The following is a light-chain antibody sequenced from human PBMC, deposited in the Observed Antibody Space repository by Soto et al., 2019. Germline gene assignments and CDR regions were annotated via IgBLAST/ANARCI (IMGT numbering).Light chain of an antibody. CDR3: QQYNSYWT. CDR1: QSISTW. Sequence: PMTQSPSTLSASVGGGVTITCRDSQSISTWLAWYQQTPGKAPKLLIYKASSLESGAPSRFSGSGSGTEFTLTISSLQPDDFATYYCQQYNSYWTFGQGTKVDIK. J-gene: IGKJ1*01. CDR2: KAS. V-gene: IGKV1-5*03.